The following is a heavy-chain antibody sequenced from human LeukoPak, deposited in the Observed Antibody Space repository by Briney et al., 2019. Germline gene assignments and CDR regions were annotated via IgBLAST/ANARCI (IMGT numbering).Heavy chain of an antibody. CDR2: TYHSGST. CDR1: GGSISSSNW. V-gene: IGHV4-4*02. D-gene: IGHD5-18*01. J-gene: IGHJ4*02. Sequence: ASGTLSLTCAVSGGSISSSNWWSWVRQPPGQGLEWIGETYHSGSTNYNPSLKSRVTISVDKSKNQFSLKLSSVTAADTAVYYCARDRRGYSYGTFDYWGQGTLVTVSS. CDR3: ARDRRGYSYGTFDY.